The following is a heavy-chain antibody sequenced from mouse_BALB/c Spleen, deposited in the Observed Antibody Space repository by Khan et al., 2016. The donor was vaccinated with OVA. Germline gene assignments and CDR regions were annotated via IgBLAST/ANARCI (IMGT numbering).Heavy chain of an antibody. CDR2: ISYSGNT. Sequence: EVQLQQSGPGLVKPSQSLSLTCTVTGYSITSDYAWNWVRQFPGNKLEWKGFISYSGNTNYNPSLKRRISITRDTSKNQFFLQLNSVTTEDTAIYYCARVYGGDFDYWGQGTTLTVSS. CDR3: ARVYGGDFDY. J-gene: IGHJ2*01. D-gene: IGHD1-1*01. CDR1: GYSITSDYA. V-gene: IGHV3-2*02.